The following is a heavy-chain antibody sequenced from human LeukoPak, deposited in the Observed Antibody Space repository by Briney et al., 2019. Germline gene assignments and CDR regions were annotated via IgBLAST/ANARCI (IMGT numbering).Heavy chain of an antibody. CDR2: ISSSGSTI. CDR1: GFTFSDYY. D-gene: IGHD1-26*01. Sequence: GGSLRLSCAASGFTFSDYYMSWIRQAPGKGLEWVSYISSSGSTIYYADSVKGRFTISRDNAKNSLYLQMNSLRAEDTAVYYCVRDSGSSEYYFDYWGQGTLVTVSS. J-gene: IGHJ4*02. V-gene: IGHV3-11*04. CDR3: VRDSGSSEYYFDY.